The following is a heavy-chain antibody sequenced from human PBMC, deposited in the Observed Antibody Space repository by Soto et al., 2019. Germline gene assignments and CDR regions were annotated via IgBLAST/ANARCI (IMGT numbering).Heavy chain of an antibody. Sequence: QAQLVQSGAEVKKPGASVKVSCKASGYTFYSHSISWVRQAPGQGLEWMGRINGDYGNTQYAQKFRGRVTMTTDTSTTTVYMELTNLSSDDTAVYYCARCIQGDYYYGMDVWGQGTTVIVSS. J-gene: IGHJ6*02. CDR2: INGDYGNT. D-gene: IGHD5-18*01. CDR1: GYTFYSHS. V-gene: IGHV1-18*01. CDR3: ARCIQGDYYYGMDV.